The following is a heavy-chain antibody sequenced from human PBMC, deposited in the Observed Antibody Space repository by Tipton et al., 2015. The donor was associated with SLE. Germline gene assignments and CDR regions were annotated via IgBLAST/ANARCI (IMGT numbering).Heavy chain of an antibody. CDR1: GGSFSGNH. Sequence: TLSLTCAVYGGSFSGNHWSWIRQPPGKGLERIGEINHSGNTNYNPSLKSRVTISVDTSKNQFSLKLSSVTAADTAVYYCARWVDSPEGVWGKGTTVTVSS. J-gene: IGHJ6*04. V-gene: IGHV4-34*01. CDR3: ARWVDSPEGV. CDR2: INHSGNT. D-gene: IGHD3-9*01.